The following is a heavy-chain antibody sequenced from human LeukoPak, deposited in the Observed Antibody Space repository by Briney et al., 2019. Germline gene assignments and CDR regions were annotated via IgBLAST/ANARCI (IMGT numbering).Heavy chain of an antibody. V-gene: IGHV1-2*02. CDR1: GYTLTAYN. D-gene: IGHD4/OR15-4a*01. Sequence: GASVTVSCKASGYTLTAYNMHWVRQAPGQGLEWMGWINPNTGDTNSAQEFQGRVTMTRDTSISTAYMELRRLTSNDTAVYYCARVRSRTNDFWGQGTLVTVSS. CDR2: INPNTGDT. CDR3: ARVRSRTNDF. J-gene: IGHJ4*02.